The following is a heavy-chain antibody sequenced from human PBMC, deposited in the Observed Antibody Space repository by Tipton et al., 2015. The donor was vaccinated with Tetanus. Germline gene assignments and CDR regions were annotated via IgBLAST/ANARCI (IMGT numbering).Heavy chain of an antibody. CDR3: ARADSNGYYLD. CDR1: GGSINPYY. D-gene: IGHD3-22*01. CDR2: IYSSGST. V-gene: IGHV4-59*12. J-gene: IGHJ4*02. Sequence: LRLSCSVSGGSINPYYWSWIRQPPGKGLEWIGNIYSSGSTYYTPSLRSRLTMSLDTSKNQFSLNLSSVIASDTAVYYCARADSNGYYLDWGQGTLVTVSS.